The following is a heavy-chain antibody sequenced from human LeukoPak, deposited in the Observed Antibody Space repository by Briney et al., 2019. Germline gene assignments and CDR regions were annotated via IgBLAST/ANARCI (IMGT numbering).Heavy chain of an antibody. CDR2: INKDGSEK. CDR1: GFTFSSYY. Sequence: GGSLRLSCAASGFTFSSYYMSWVRPAPGKGLEWVANINKDGSEKYYVDSVKGRFTITRDNAKNSLYLQMNSLRAEDSAVYYCERWGNYGPAFDIWGQGTMVTVSS. D-gene: IGHD3-16*01. CDR3: ERWGNYGPAFDI. J-gene: IGHJ3*02. V-gene: IGHV3-7*01.